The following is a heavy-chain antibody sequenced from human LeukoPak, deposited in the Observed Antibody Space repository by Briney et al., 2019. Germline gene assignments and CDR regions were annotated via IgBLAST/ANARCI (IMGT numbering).Heavy chain of an antibody. V-gene: IGHV4-59*01. J-gene: IGHJ4*02. D-gene: IGHD7-27*01. CDR1: GGSISSYY. CDR2: IYCSGST. CDR3: ASRKLGNDY. Sequence: SETLSLTCTVSGGSISSYYWSWIRQPPGKGLEWIGYIYCSGSTSYNPSLKSRVTISADTSKNQFSLNLSSVTAADTAVYYCASRKLGNDYWGQGTLVTVSS.